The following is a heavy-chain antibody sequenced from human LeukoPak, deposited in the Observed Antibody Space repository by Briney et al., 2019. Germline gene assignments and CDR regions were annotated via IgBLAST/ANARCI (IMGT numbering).Heavy chain of an antibody. Sequence: GGSLRLSCAASGFTFSSFAMSWVRQAPGKGREWVSAISISGGITYYADSGKGRFTISRDNSKNTLYLQMNSLRAEDTAVYYCAKTDVDYDILTVSYFDYWGQGTLVTVSS. D-gene: IGHD3-9*01. CDR3: AKTDVDYDILTVSYFDY. J-gene: IGHJ4*02. V-gene: IGHV3-23*01. CDR1: GFTFSSFA. CDR2: ISISGGIT.